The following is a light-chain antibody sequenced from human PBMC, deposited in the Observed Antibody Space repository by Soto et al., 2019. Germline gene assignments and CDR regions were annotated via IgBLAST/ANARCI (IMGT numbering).Light chain of an antibody. Sequence: EIVLTQSPATLSLSPGERATLSCRASQSVGSYLACYQQKPCQAPRLVIFDTSHRATGIPATFSGSGSGTDFTLAISSLEPEDFAVYYCQQRSNWPPTFGGGTKVEIK. J-gene: IGKJ4*01. CDR3: QQRSNWPPT. V-gene: IGKV3-11*01. CDR1: QSVGSY. CDR2: DTS.